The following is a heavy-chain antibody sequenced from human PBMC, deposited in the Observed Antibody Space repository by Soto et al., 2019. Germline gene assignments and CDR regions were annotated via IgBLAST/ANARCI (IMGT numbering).Heavy chain of an antibody. Sequence: GGSLRLSCAASGFTFSSYAMSWVRQAPGKGLEWVSAISGSGGSTYYADSVKGRFTISRDNSKNTLYLQMNSLRAEDTAVYYCAKYATVRHVFQELEYFQHWGQGTLVTVSS. CDR3: AKYATVRHVFQELEYFQH. CDR2: ISGSGGST. CDR1: GFTFSSYA. J-gene: IGHJ1*01. D-gene: IGHD3-10*01. V-gene: IGHV3-23*01.